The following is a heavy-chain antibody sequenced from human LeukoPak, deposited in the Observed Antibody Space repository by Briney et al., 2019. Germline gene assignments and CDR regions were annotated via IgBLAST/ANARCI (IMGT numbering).Heavy chain of an antibody. D-gene: IGHD3-22*01. V-gene: IGHV1-18*01. Sequence: ASVKVSCKASGYTFTSYGISWVRQAPGQGLEWMGWISAYNGNTNYAQKLQGRVTMTTDTSTSTAYMELRSLRSDDTAVYYCARAHYYDSSGYYLAYWGQGTLVTVSS. J-gene: IGHJ4*02. CDR3: ARAHYYDSSGYYLAY. CDR2: ISAYNGNT. CDR1: GYTFTSYG.